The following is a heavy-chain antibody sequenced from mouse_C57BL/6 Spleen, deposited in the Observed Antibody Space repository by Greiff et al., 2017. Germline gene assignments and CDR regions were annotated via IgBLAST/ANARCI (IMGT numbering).Heavy chain of an antibody. CDR3: ARSPIYYGYDGFAY. J-gene: IGHJ3*01. D-gene: IGHD2-2*01. CDR2: IHPNSGST. V-gene: IGHV1-64*01. CDR1: GYTFTSYW. Sequence: VQLQQPGAELVKPGASVKLSCKASGYTFTSYWMHWVKQRPGQGLEWIGMIHPNSGSTNYNEKFKSKATLTVDKSSSTAYMQLSSLTSEDSAVYYCARSPIYYGYDGFAYWGQGTLVTVSA.